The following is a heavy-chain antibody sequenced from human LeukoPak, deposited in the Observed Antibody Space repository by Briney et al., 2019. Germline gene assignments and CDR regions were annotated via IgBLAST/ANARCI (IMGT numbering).Heavy chain of an antibody. CDR3: ISSSWEPAFDI. CDR1: GFTFSNAW. CDR2: IKSKTDGGTT. J-gene: IGHJ3*02. V-gene: IGHV3-15*01. Sequence: GGSLRLSCAASGFTFSNAWMSWVRQAPGKGLEWVGRIKSKTDGGTTDYAAPVKGRFTISRDDSKNTLYLQMNSLKTEDTAVYYCISSSWEPAFDIWGQGTMVTVSS. D-gene: IGHD6-13*01.